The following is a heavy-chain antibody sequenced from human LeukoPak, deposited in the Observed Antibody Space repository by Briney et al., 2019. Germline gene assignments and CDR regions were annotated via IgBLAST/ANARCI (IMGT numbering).Heavy chain of an antibody. Sequence: ASVKVSCKASGYTFTGHYMHWVRQAPGQGLEWMGWINPNSGGTNYAQKFQGRVTMTRDTSISTAYMELSRLRSDDTAVYYCAREGSVGAMSCYWGQGTLVTVSS. J-gene: IGHJ4*02. D-gene: IGHD1-26*01. CDR1: GYTFTGHY. CDR2: INPNSGGT. V-gene: IGHV1-2*02. CDR3: AREGSVGAMSCY.